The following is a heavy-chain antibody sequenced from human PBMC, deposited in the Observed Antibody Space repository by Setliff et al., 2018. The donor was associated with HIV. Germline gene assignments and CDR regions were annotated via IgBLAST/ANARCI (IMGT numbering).Heavy chain of an antibody. D-gene: IGHD2-15*01. Sequence: GGSLRLSCAASGFTFSSYWMSWVRQAPGKGLEWVANIKQDGSEKYYVDSVKGRFTISRDNAKNSLYLQMNSLRAEDTAVYYCARKLLTRPNYYGMDVWGQGTTVTVS. CDR3: ARKLLTRPNYYGMDV. V-gene: IGHV3-7*01. CDR2: IKQDGSEK. CDR1: GFTFSSYW. J-gene: IGHJ6*02.